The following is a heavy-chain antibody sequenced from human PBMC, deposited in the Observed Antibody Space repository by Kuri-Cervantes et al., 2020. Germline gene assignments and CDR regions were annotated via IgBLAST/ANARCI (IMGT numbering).Heavy chain of an antibody. J-gene: IGHJ6*03. CDR2: IKQDGSEK. CDR3: ARVSAVVVAAPAYYMDV. Sequence: GESLKISCEASGFTFSSYSMNWVRQAPGKGLEWVANIKQDGSEKYYVDSVKGRFTISRDNAKNSLYLQMNSLRAEDTAVYYCARVSAVVVAAPAYYMDVWGKGTTVTVSS. CDR1: GFTFSSYS. D-gene: IGHD2-15*01. V-gene: IGHV3-7*01.